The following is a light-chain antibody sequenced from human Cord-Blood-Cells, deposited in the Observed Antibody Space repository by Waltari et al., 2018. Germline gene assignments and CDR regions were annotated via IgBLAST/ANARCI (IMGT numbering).Light chain of an antibody. Sequence: DIQMPQSPSSLSASVVDRVTITCRASRSIRSCLNWYQQKPGKAPKLLIYAASSLQSGVPSRFSGSGSGTDFTLTISSLQPEDFATYYCQQSYSTPPVTFGPGTKVDIK. CDR1: RSIRSC. CDR3: QQSYSTPPVT. J-gene: IGKJ3*01. CDR2: AAS. V-gene: IGKV1-39*01.